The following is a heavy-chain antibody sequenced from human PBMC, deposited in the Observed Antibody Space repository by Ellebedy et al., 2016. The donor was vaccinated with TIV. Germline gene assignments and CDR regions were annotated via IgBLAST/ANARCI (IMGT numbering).Heavy chain of an antibody. Sequence: GSLRLXXAVSGGSISSTSYYWGWIRQPPGKGLEWIGSIYYSGSTYYNPSLKSRVTISVDTSKNQFSLKLSSVTAADTAVYYCARGPYYYDSLGYYYPYFDYWGQGTLVTVSS. D-gene: IGHD3-22*01. CDR1: GGSISSTSYY. CDR2: IYYSGST. CDR3: ARGPYYYDSLGYYYPYFDY. V-gene: IGHV4-39*07. J-gene: IGHJ4*02.